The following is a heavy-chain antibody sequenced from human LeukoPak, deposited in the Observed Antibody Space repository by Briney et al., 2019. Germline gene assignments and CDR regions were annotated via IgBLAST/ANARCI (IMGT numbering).Heavy chain of an antibody. CDR3: AREVGGYNYFDY. V-gene: IGHV1-2*02. D-gene: IGHD5-24*01. CDR1: GYTLTGYY. CDR2: INPNSGGT. J-gene: IGHJ4*02. Sequence: ASVKVSCKASGYTLTGYYMHWVRQAPGQGLEWMGWINPNSGGTNYAQKFQGRVTMTRDTSISTAYMELSRLRSDDTAVYYCAREVGGYNYFDYWGQGTLVTVSS.